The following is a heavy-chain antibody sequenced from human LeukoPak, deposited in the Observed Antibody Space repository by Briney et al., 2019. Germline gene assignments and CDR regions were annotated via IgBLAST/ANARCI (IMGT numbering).Heavy chain of an antibody. CDR2: IYHSGST. CDR1: GYSISSGYY. J-gene: IGHJ4*02. D-gene: IGHD2-2*01. Sequence: SETLFLTCTVSGYSISSGYYWGWIRQPPGKGLEWIGSIYHSGSTYYNPSLKSRVTISVDTSKNQFSLKLSSVTAADTAVYYCRYCSSTSCRDYWGQGTLVTVSS. CDR3: RYCSSTSCRDY. V-gene: IGHV4-38-2*02.